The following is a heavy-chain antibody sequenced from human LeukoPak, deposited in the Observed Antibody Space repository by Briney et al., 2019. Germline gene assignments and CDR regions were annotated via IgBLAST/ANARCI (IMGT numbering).Heavy chain of an antibody. V-gene: IGHV4-4*07. CDR3: AREMRWGSGFDY. J-gene: IGHJ4*02. CDR1: GGSISSYY. D-gene: IGHD4-23*01. CDR2: IYTSGST. Sequence: SETLSLTCTVPGGSISSYYWSWIRQPAGKGLEWIGRIYTSGSTNYNPSLKSRVTISVDKSKNQFSLKLSSVTAADTAVYYCAREMRWGSGFDYWGQGTLVTVSS.